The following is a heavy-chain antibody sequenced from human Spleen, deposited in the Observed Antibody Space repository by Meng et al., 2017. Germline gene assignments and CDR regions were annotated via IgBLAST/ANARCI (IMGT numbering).Heavy chain of an antibody. D-gene: IGHD4-17*01. Sequence: QVQLQESGPGLVKPSGTLSLTCVVSGGSISSADWWTGVRQPPGKGLEWIGELYRSGSTYYNSSLRSRVTISVDKSKNQFSLSLTSVTAADTAVYYCATTVRNWGQGTLVTVSS. CDR1: GGSISSADW. CDR3: ATTVRN. J-gene: IGHJ4*02. CDR2: LYRSGST. V-gene: IGHV4-4*02.